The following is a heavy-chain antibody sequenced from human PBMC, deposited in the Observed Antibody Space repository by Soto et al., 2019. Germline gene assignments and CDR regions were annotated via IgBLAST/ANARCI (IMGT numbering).Heavy chain of an antibody. J-gene: IGHJ4*02. Sequence: QVQLQQWGAGLLKPSETLSLTCAVYGGSFSGYYWSWIRQPPGKGLEWIGEINHSGSTNYNPSLKSRVTISVDTSKNQFSLKLSSVTAADTAVYYCARQAIYRFDYWGQGTLVTVSS. D-gene: IGHD2-2*01. CDR1: GGSFSGYY. CDR3: ARQAIYRFDY. CDR2: INHSGST. V-gene: IGHV4-34*01.